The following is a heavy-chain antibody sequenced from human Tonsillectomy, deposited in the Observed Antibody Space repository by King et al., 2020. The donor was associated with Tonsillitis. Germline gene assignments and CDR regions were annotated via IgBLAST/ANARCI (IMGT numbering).Heavy chain of an antibody. D-gene: IGHD3-16*01. CDR2: ISWNSHNI. CDR3: AKDDWGAGLGSFDY. V-gene: IGHV3-9*01. Sequence: VQLVESGGGLVQPGRSLRLSCAASGFSFHDYAMHWVRHTPGKGLEWVSGISWNSHNIGYADSVKGRFTISRDNAKNSLYLQMNSLRAEDTAFYYCAKDDWGAGLGSFDYWGQGTLVTVSS. CDR1: GFSFHDYA. J-gene: IGHJ4*02.